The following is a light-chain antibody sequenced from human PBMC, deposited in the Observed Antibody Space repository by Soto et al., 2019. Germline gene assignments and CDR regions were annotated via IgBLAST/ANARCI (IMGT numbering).Light chain of an antibody. J-gene: IGKJ4*01. V-gene: IGKV3-11*01. CDR3: RQRSNWLT. CDR1: QSVSSY. Sequence: EIVLTQSQATLSLSPGERATLSCRASQSVSSYLAWYQQKPGQAPRLLIYEASNRATGIPARFSGSGSGTEFTLTISSLEPEDFAVYYCRQRSNWLTFGGGTKVEIK. CDR2: EAS.